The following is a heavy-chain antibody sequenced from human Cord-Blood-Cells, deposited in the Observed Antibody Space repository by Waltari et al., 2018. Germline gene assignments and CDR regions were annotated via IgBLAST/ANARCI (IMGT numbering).Heavy chain of an antibody. CDR3: ATLRPLDSFDI. D-gene: IGHD3-16*01. CDR1: GYTLTELS. V-gene: IGHV1-24*01. CDR2: FDPEDGER. J-gene: IGHJ3*02. Sequence: QVQLVQSGAAVKKPGASVKVSCKVSGYTLTELSMHWVRQAPGKGLEWMGVFDPEDGERICAHKCQGRGTMTEDTSTDTAYVELSSLSSEDTAVYYCATLRPLDSFDIWGQGTMVTVSS.